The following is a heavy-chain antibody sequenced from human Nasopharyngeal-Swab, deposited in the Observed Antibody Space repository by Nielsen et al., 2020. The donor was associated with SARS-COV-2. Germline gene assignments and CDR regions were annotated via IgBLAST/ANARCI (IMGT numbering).Heavy chain of an antibody. D-gene: IGHD6-19*01. V-gene: IGHV4-34*01. J-gene: IGHJ4*02. CDR1: SGSFSGYY. CDR2: INHSGST. Sequence: SETLSLTCALYSGSFSGYYWSWIRQPPGKGLEWIGEINHSGSTNYNPSLKSRVTISLDTSKNQFSLKLSSVTAADTAVYYCARDGWYPYWGQGTLVTVSS. CDR3: ARDGWYPY.